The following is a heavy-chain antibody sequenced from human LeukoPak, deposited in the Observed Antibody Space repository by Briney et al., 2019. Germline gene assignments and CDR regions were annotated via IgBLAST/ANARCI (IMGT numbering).Heavy chain of an antibody. CDR2: IEASDVNT. CDR3: AKGSGSGWYGWFDP. J-gene: IGHJ5*02. CDR1: KFTFSAYA. D-gene: IGHD6-19*01. Sequence: GGSLRLSCAASKFTFSAYAMYWVRQAPGKGLEWVSCIEASDVNTYYADSVKGRFSISRDNSKNTLYLQMNSPRAEDTAVYYCAKGSGSGWYGWFDPWGQGTLVTVSS. V-gene: IGHV3-23*01.